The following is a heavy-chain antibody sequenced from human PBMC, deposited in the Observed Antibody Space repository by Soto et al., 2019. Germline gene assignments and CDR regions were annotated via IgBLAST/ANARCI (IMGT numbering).Heavy chain of an antibody. CDR3: TRGGIWGVSWNWFDT. Sequence: EVQLVESGGGLVQPGGSLRLSCAASGFTFSSHDMHWVRQVTGKGVEWVSGIDSAGDAKYPASVKGRFTISRENAKNSLYLQMNSLRAEDTAMYYCTRGGIWGVSWNWFDTWGQGTLDTVSS. CDR2: IDSAGDA. J-gene: IGHJ5*02. V-gene: IGHV3-13*01. CDR1: GFTFSSHD. D-gene: IGHD3-10*01.